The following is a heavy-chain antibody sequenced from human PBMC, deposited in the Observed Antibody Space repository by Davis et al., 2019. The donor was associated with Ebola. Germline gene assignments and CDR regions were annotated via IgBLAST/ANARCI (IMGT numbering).Heavy chain of an antibody. J-gene: IGHJ6*02. Sequence: GESLKISCTVSGFTFSNNWMNWVRQVPGKGLVWVSSINRDGTTTTYADSVKGRFTISRDNAKNTLYLQMNSLRVEDTAVYYCARNTAMVVGSYYYYGMDVWGQGTTVTVSS. CDR1: GFTFSNNW. D-gene: IGHD5-18*01. CDR3: ARNTAMVVGSYYYYGMDV. V-gene: IGHV3-74*01. CDR2: INRDGTTT.